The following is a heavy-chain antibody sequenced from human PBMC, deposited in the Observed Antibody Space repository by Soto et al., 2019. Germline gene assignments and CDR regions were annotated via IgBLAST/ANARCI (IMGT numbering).Heavy chain of an antibody. CDR3: AREAGSSGYYYGY. V-gene: IGHV1-69*06. CDR1: GGTFSSYV. D-gene: IGHD3-22*01. CDR2: IIPIFGTA. J-gene: IGHJ4*02. Sequence: QVQLVQSGAEVKKPGSSVKVSCKASGGTFSSYVISWVRHAPGQGLEWMGGIIPIFGTANYAQKFQGRVTITADKSTGTGYRELSSLSSEDTDVYYCAREAGSSGYYYGYWGQGTLVTVSS.